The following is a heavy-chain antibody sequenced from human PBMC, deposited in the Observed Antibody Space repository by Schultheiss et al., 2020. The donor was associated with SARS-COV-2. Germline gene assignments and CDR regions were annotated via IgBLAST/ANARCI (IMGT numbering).Heavy chain of an antibody. CDR1: GGSISSGGYY. D-gene: IGHD3-10*01. CDR2: IYYSGST. J-gene: IGHJ4*02. CDR3: ARVSLSWFGDSNPGVFDY. V-gene: IGHV4-39*07. Sequence: SQTLSLTCTVSGGSISSGGYYWGWIRQPPGKGLEWIGSIYYSGSTYYNPSLKSRVTISADTSKNQFSLKLSSVTAADTAVYYCARVSLSWFGDSNPGVFDYWGQGTLVTVSS.